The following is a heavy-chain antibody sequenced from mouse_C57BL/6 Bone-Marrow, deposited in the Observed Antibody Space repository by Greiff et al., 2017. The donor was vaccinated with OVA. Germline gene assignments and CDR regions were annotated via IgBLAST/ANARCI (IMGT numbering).Heavy chain of an antibody. CDR1: GYTFTDYY. D-gene: IGHD2-3*01. Sequence: VQLQQSGPELVKPGASVKISCKASGYTFTDYYMNWVKQSHGKSLEWIGDINPNNGGTSYNQKFKGKATLTVDKSSSTAYMELRSLTSEDSAVDYCARGGYSYAMDYWGQGTSVTVSS. CDR2: INPNNGGT. V-gene: IGHV1-26*01. CDR3: ARGGYSYAMDY. J-gene: IGHJ4*01.